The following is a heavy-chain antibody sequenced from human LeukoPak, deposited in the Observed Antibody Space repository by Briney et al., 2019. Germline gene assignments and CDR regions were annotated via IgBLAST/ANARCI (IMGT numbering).Heavy chain of an antibody. CDR1: GFTFDDYA. D-gene: IGHD6-19*01. Sequence: GRSLRLSCAASGFTFDDYAMHWVRQAPGKGLEWVSGISWNSGSIGYADSVKGRFTISRDNAKNSLYLQMNSLRAEDTALYYCVKELKQWLGAIDYWGQGTRVTVSS. J-gene: IGHJ4*02. CDR3: VKELKQWLGAIDY. CDR2: ISWNSGSI. V-gene: IGHV3-9*01.